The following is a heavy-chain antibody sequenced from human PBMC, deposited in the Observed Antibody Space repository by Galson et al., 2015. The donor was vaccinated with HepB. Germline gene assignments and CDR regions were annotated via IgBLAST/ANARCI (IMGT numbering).Heavy chain of an antibody. Sequence: SLRLSCAASGFTFSSYGMHWVRQAPGKGLEWVAVIWYDGSNKYYADSVKGRFTISRDNSKNTLYLQMNSLRAEDTAVYYCARAFIAAAGTYYYYYINVWGTGTTVTVSS. CDR2: IWYDGSNK. D-gene: IGHD6-13*01. J-gene: IGHJ6*03. CDR3: ARAFIAAAGTYYYYYINV. V-gene: IGHV3-33*01. CDR1: GFTFSSYG.